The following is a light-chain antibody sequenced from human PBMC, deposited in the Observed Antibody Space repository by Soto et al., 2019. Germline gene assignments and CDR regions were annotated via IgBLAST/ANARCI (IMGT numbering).Light chain of an antibody. CDR3: QQTYRIPRT. Sequence: DIQMTQSPSSLSASVGDRVTITCRASQSISSSLNWYQQKPGKAPKLLIYAASSLQSGVPSRFGGSGSGTDFSLTISSLQPEDFATYYCQQTYRIPRTFGQGTRLEIK. CDR1: QSISSS. CDR2: AAS. J-gene: IGKJ5*01. V-gene: IGKV1-39*01.